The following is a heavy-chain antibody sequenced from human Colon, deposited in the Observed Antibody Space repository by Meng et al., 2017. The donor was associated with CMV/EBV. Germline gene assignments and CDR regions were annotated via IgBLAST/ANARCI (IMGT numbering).Heavy chain of an antibody. J-gene: IGHJ4*02. CDR1: GGSFSGYY. V-gene: IGHV4-34*01. CDR3: ARGLYGSGRHQIDY. Sequence: VQLQQWGAGLLKPSETLSLTCAVDGGSFSGYYWSWIRQPPGKGLEWIGEINHSGSTNYNPSLKSRVTISVDTSKNQFSLKLSSVTAADTAVYYCARGLYGSGRHQIDYWGQGTLVTVSS. CDR2: INHSGST. D-gene: IGHD3-10*01.